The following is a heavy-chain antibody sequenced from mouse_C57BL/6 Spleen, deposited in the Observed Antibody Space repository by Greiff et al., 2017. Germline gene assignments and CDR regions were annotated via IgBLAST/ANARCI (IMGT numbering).Heavy chain of an antibody. CDR1: GFTFSSYA. D-gene: IGHD2-1*01. CDR3: ARECNFYYFDY. J-gene: IGHJ2*01. Sequence: DVQVVASWGGLVKPGGSLKLSCAASGFTFSSYAMSWVRPTPEKRLEWVATISDGGSYTYYPDNVKGRFTISRDNAKNNLYLQMSHLKSEDTAMYYCARECNFYYFDYWGQGTTLTVSS. V-gene: IGHV5-4*01. CDR2: ISDGGSYT.